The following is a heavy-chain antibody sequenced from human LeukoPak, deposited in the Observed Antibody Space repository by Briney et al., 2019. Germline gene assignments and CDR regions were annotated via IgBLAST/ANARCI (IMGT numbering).Heavy chain of an antibody. CDR2: IGTSNTK. Sequence: GGSLRLSCAASGFIFSSYNMNWVRQAPGKGVEWVSYIGTSNTKYYADSVKGRFTISRNYGKISVYLQMSSLRCEEAAVYYSARYGWSSAYDFDSWGQGTLVPVSS. CDR1: GFIFSSYN. V-gene: IGHV3-48*01. J-gene: IGHJ4*02. CDR3: ARYGWSSAYDFDS. D-gene: IGHD5-12*01.